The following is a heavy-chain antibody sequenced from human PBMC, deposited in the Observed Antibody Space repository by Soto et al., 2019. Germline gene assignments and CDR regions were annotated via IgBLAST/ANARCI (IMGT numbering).Heavy chain of an antibody. V-gene: IGHV1-18*01. CDR2: ISAHNGNT. Sequence: QVHRVQSGAEVKKPGASVKVSGKGSGYGFTTYGITWVRQAPGQGLEWMAWISAHNGNTNYAQKLQGRVTVTRDTSTSTAYMELRSLRSDDTAVYYCARGRYGDYWGQGALVTVSS. CDR3: ARGRYGDY. J-gene: IGHJ4*02. D-gene: IGHD1-1*01. CDR1: GYGFTTYG.